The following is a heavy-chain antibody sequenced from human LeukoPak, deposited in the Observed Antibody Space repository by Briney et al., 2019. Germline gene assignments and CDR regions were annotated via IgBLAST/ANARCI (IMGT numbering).Heavy chain of an antibody. D-gene: IGHD3-22*01. V-gene: IGHV3-30-3*01. J-gene: IGHJ6*02. CDR3: ARDKIDYDSSGYYSHYYGMDV. CDR1: GFTFSSYA. CDR2: ISYDGSNK. Sequence: PGGSLRFSCAASGFTFSSYAMHWVRQAPGKGLEWVAVISYDGSNKYYADSVKGRFTISRDNSKNTLYLQMNSLRAEDTAVYHCARDKIDYDSSGYYSHYYGMDVWGQGTTVTVSS.